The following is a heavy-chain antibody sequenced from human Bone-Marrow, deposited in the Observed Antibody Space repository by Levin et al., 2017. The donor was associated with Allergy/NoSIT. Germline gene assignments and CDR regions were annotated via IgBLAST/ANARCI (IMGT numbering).Heavy chain of an antibody. J-gene: IGHJ4*02. CDR1: GFTFSSYA. CDR3: ARVSGPMNYYDSSGYYPDY. Sequence: GGSLRLSCAASGFTFSSYAMHWVRQAPGKGLEWVAVISYDGSNKYYADSVKGRFTISRDNSKNTLYLQMNSLRAEDTAVYYCARVSGPMNYYDSSGYYPDYWGQGTLVTVSS. CDR2: ISYDGSNK. D-gene: IGHD3-22*01. V-gene: IGHV3-30-3*01.